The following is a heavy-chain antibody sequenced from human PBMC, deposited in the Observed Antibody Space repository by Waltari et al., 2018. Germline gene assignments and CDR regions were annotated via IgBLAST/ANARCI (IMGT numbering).Heavy chain of an antibody. Sequence: QVQLQASGPGLVKPSETLSLTCTVSGGSISSYYWSWIRQRAGKGLEWIGRIYTSGSTNYNPSLKSRVTMSVDTSKNQFSLKLSSVTAADTAVYYCARDRRYDSSGYFYYFDYWGQGTLVTVSS. CDR2: IYTSGST. CDR3: ARDRRYDSSGYFYYFDY. CDR1: GGSISSYY. D-gene: IGHD3-22*01. J-gene: IGHJ4*02. V-gene: IGHV4-4*07.